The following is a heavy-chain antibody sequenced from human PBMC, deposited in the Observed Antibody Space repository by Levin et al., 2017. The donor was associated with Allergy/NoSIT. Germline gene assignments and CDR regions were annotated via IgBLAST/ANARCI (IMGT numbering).Heavy chain of an antibody. CDR1: GYSFTSYD. V-gene: IGHV1-8*01. CDR2: MDPDSGNT. J-gene: IGHJ5*02. CDR3: ARNPARTGWFDP. D-gene: IGHD2-2*01. Sequence: ASVKVSCKASGYSFTSYDINWVRQAAGQGLVWLGWMDPDSGNTGYAQKFQGRVTLTRDTSTSTAYLELSSLMSDDTAVYYCARNPARTGWFDPWGQGTLVIVSS.